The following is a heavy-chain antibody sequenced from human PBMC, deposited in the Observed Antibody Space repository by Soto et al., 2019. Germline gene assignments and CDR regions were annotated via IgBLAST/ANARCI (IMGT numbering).Heavy chain of an antibody. CDR3: ARGASSGTTFYFDL. D-gene: IGHD3-10*01. CDR2: INPGNGNT. Sequence: QVQVVQSGAEVKKPGASVKVSCKASGYTFTSYAMHWVRQAPGQRLEWMGWINPGNGNTKNSQKFQGRVTITRDTFASTSYMELSSLRSEDTAVYYCARGASSGTTFYFDLWGRGTLVTVSS. J-gene: IGHJ2*01. CDR1: GYTFTSYA. V-gene: IGHV1-3*01.